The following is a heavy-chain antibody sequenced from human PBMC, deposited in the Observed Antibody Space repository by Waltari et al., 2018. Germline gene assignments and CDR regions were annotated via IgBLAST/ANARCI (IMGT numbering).Heavy chain of an antibody. D-gene: IGHD6-13*01. J-gene: IGHJ4*02. Sequence: EVQLLESGGGLVQPGGSLRLSCAASGFTFSSYAMSWFRQAPGKGLEWVSAISGSGGRTYYADSVKGRFTISRDNSKNTLYLQMNSLRAEDTAVYYCAKVIAAAGKGYFDYWGQGTLVTVSS. CDR3: AKVIAAAGKGYFDY. CDR1: GFTFSSYA. V-gene: IGHV3-23*01. CDR2: ISGSGGRT.